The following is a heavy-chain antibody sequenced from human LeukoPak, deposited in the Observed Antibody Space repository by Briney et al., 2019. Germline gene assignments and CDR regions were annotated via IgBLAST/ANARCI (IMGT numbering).Heavy chain of an antibody. D-gene: IGHD3-10*01. J-gene: IGHJ5*02. V-gene: IGHV1-18*01. CDR3: ARMNYYGSGSYASWFDP. CDR1: GYSENFYG. Sequence: ASVKVSCKTSGYSENFYGITWVRQVAGQGLEWMGWISAQHGQTEYAPNSQDRVTMTTDTYTNTAYMELRSLRSDDTAVYYCARMNYYGSGSYASWFDPWGQGTLVTVSS. CDR2: ISAQHGQT.